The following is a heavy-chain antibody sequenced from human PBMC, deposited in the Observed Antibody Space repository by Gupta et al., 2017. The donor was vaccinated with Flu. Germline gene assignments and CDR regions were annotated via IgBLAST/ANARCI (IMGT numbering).Heavy chain of an antibody. CDR1: GYTFSTYA. J-gene: IGHJ5*02. V-gene: IGHV1-3*01. Sequence: QVHLVQSGAEVKKPGASVKVSCKSSGYTFSTYAIHWVRQAPGQRLEWMGWINGGNGDTRYSQNFQDRVTITRDTSASTAYMELRTLRSEDTAVYYCARDFYGSGSYSDWFDPWGQGTLVTVSS. CDR3: ARDFYGSGSYSDWFDP. D-gene: IGHD3-10*01. CDR2: INGGNGDT.